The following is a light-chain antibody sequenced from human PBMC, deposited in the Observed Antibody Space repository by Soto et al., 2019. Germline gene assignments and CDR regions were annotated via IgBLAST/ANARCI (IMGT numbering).Light chain of an antibody. CDR3: QQYNTYSWT. J-gene: IGKJ1*01. CDR1: HSISTW. Sequence: DIQMTQSPSTLSASVGDRVTITCSASHSISTWLAWYQQKPGKAPKVLIYKASSLESGVPSRFSVSGSVTDFTLTISNLQADDFATYYCQQYNTYSWTFGQGTKVEIK. CDR2: KAS. V-gene: IGKV1-5*03.